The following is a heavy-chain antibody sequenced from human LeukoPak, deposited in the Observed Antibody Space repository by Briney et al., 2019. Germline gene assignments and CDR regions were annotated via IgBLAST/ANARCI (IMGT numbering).Heavy chain of an antibody. V-gene: IGHV3-30*03. Sequence: PGGSLRLSCAASGFTFSSYGMHWVRQAPGKGLEWVAVISYDGSNKYYADSVKGRFTISRDNSKNTLYLQMNSLRAEDTAVYYCAGGGGYDPDAFDIWGQGTMVTVSS. CDR1: GFTFSSYG. CDR2: ISYDGSNK. J-gene: IGHJ3*02. D-gene: IGHD5-12*01. CDR3: AGGGGYDPDAFDI.